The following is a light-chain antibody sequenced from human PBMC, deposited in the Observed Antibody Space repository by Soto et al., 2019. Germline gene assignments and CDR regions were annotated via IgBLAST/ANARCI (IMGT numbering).Light chain of an antibody. CDR1: LSVSSNY. CDR2: GAS. CDR3: QQYGSSPWT. J-gene: IGKJ1*01. Sequence: EIVLTQSPGTLSLSPGERATLSCRGSLSVSSNYLAWYQQKPGQAPRLLIYGASSRAPGIPDRFSGSASGTDFTLSISRLEPEDFAVYYCQQYGSSPWTFGQGTKVEIK. V-gene: IGKV3-20*01.